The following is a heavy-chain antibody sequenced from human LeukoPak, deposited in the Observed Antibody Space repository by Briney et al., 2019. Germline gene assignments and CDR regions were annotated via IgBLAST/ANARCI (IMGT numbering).Heavy chain of an antibody. Sequence: PETPCLTCTVSGGSISSYYWSWIRQPPGKGLEWIGYIYYSGGTNYNPSLKSRVTISVDTSKNQFSLKLSSVTAADTAVYYCARDPPSSSGYPLGYFDYWGQGTMVTVSS. CDR1: GGSISSYY. CDR2: IYYSGGT. CDR3: ARDPPSSSGYPLGYFDY. J-gene: IGHJ4*02. V-gene: IGHV4-59*01. D-gene: IGHD3-22*01.